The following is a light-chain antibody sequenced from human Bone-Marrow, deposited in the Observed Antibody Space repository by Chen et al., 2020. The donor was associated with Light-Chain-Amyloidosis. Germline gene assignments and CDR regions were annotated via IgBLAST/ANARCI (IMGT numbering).Light chain of an antibody. CDR3: SSYTITNTLV. J-gene: IGLJ1*01. CDR2: EVT. Sequence: QSALTQPASVSGSPGQSITISCTGTSGDVGGDNHVSWYQQHPDKAPKLMIYEVTNRPSWVPDRFSGSKSDNTASPTISGLQTEDEADYFCSSYTITNTLVFGSGTRVTVL. V-gene: IGLV2-14*01. CDR1: SGDVGGDNH.